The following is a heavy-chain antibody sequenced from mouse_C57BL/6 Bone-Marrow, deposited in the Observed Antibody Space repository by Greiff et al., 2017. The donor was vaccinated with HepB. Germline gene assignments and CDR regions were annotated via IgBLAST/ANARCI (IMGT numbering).Heavy chain of an antibody. D-gene: IGHD2-1*01. CDR1: GYTFTSYG. J-gene: IGHJ1*03. Sequence: QVQLQQSGAELARPGASVKLSCKASGYTFTSYGISWVKQRTGQGLEWIGEIYPRSGNTYYNEKFKGKATLTADKSSSTAYMELRSLTSEDSAVYFCARPYYGNYWYFDVWGTGTTVTVSS. CDR3: ARPYYGNYWYFDV. CDR2: IYPRSGNT. V-gene: IGHV1-81*01.